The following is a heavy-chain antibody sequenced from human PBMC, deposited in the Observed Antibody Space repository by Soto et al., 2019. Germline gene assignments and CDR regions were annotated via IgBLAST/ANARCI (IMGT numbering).Heavy chain of an antibody. V-gene: IGHV1-69*02. CDR2: IIPILGIA. Sequence: ASVKVSCKASGGTFSSYTISWVRQAPGQGLEWMGRIIPILGIANYAQKFQGRVTITADKSTSTAYMELSSLRSEDTAVYYCARTLNLLGYCSGGSCYSNPSYYYYGMDVWGQGTTVTVSS. D-gene: IGHD2-15*01. CDR1: GGTFSSYT. J-gene: IGHJ6*02. CDR3: ARTLNLLGYCSGGSCYSNPSYYYYGMDV.